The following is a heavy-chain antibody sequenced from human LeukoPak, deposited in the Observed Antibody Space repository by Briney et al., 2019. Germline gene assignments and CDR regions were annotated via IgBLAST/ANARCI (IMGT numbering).Heavy chain of an antibody. V-gene: IGHV3-21*01. D-gene: IGHD1-26*01. CDR2: ISGSSSYI. Sequence: PGGSLRLSCAASGFTFRTYNMNWVRQAPGKGLEWVSSISGSSSYIYYADSVKGRFSISRDNAKNSLYLQMNSLRAEDTAVYYCARDLLGWELHYFDYWGQGTLVTVSS. CDR3: ARDLLGWELHYFDY. CDR1: GFTFRTYN. J-gene: IGHJ4*02.